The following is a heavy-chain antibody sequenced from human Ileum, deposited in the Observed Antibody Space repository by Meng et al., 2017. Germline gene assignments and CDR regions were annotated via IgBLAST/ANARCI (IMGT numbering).Heavy chain of an antibody. J-gene: IGHJ6*02. Sequence: GESLKISCAASGFSLSKYWMHWVRQAPGKGLVWVSRIDTDGSSTNYADSVKGRFTISRDNAKNTLYLQMNSLRTEDTAVYYCTRVLSGRSGEMDVWGQGTTVTVSS. D-gene: IGHD3-10*01. CDR2: IDTDGSST. CDR3: TRVLSGRSGEMDV. V-gene: IGHV3-74*01. CDR1: GFSLSKYW.